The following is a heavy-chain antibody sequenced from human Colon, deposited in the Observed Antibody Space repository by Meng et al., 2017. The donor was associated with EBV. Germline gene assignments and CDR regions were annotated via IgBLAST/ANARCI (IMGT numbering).Heavy chain of an antibody. CDR3: ARVAVGISSFDY. CDR1: GDRVSTNSAA. V-gene: IGHV6-1*01. D-gene: IGHD1-26*01. Sequence: VQSAQYGPGLGKPSQTLSLTWAIAGDRVSTNSAAWNWIRQSPSRGLEWLGRTYYRSKWYNDYAVSVKSRITINPDTSKNQFSLQLNSVTPEDTAVYYCARVAVGISSFDYWGQGTLVTVSS. CDR2: TYYRSKWYN. J-gene: IGHJ4*02.